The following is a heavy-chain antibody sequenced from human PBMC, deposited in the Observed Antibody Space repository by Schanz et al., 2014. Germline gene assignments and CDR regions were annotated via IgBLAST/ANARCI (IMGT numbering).Heavy chain of an antibody. Sequence: EVHLLESGGGLVQPGGSLRLSCAASGFTFSNHALSWVRQASGKGLEWVSAISGSGASTYYADSVKGRFTISRDNSKNTVYLQMNSLRGEDTAVYYCARLDSSSWYPRYWGQGTLVTVSS. J-gene: IGHJ4*02. CDR3: ARLDSSSWYPRY. V-gene: IGHV3-23*01. D-gene: IGHD6-13*01. CDR2: ISGSGAST. CDR1: GFTFSNHA.